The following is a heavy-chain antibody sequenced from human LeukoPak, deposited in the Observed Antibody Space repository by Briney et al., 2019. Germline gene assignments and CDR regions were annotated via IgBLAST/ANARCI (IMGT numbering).Heavy chain of an antibody. J-gene: IGHJ3*02. CDR3: ARIRDGYNDAYDI. CDR1: GYTFTKYY. V-gene: IGHV1-46*01. Sequence: ASVKVSCKASGYTFTKYYIHWVRQAPGQGLEGMGLINPGGDNTNYAQTFQGRVTITRDTSTSTVYMELSSPRSEDTAIYYCARIRDGYNDAYDIWGQGTMVTVPS. D-gene: IGHD5-24*01. CDR2: INPGGDNT.